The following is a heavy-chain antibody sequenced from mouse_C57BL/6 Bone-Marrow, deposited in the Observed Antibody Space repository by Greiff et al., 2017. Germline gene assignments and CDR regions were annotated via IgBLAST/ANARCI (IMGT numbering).Heavy chain of an antibody. CDR3: ARRYYYGSSHYYAMDY. J-gene: IGHJ4*01. Sequence: EVQLVESGGGLVKPGGSLKLSCAASGFTFSDYGMHWVRQAPEKGLEWVAYISSGSSTIYYADTVKGRFTISRDNAKNTLFLQMTSLRSEDTAMYYCARRYYYGSSHYYAMDYWGQGTSVTVSS. CDR2: ISSGSSTI. CDR1: GFTFSDYG. V-gene: IGHV5-17*01. D-gene: IGHD1-1*01.